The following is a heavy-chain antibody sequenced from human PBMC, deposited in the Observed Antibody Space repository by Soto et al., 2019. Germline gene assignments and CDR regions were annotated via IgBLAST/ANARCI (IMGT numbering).Heavy chain of an antibody. CDR2: IIPIFGTA. CDR3: ATLSKGTYYYYGMDV. J-gene: IGHJ6*02. V-gene: IGHV1-69*06. Sequence: GASVKVSCKASGGTFSSYAISWVRQAPGQGLEWMGGIIPIFGTANYAQKFQGRVTITADKSTSTAYMELSSLRSEDTAVYCCATLSKGTYYYYGMDVWGQGTTVTVSS. CDR1: GGTFSSYA.